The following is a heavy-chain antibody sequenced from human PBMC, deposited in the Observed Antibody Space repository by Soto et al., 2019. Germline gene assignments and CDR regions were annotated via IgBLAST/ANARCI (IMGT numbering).Heavy chain of an antibody. V-gene: IGHV1-18*01. CDR3: ARKAGIAAAGTFWFDP. CDR1: GYTFTIYG. Sequence: VKVSCKASGYTFTIYGISWVRQAPGQGLEWMGWISAYNGNTNYAQKLQGRVTMTTDTSTSTAYMELRSLRSDDTAVYYCARKAGIAAAGTFWFDPWGKGTLVTVSS. J-gene: IGHJ5*02. D-gene: IGHD6-13*01. CDR2: ISAYNGNT.